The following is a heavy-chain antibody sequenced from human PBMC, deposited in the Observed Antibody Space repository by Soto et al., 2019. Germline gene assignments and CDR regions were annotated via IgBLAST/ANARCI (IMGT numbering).Heavy chain of an antibody. Sequence: GGSLRLSCAASGFTFSSYAMHWVRQAPGKGLEWVAVISYDGSNKYYADSVKGRFTISRDNSKNTLYLQMNSLRAEDTAAYYCARDRRAYYDFWSGYHNWFDPWGQGTLVTVSS. CDR3: ARDRRAYYDFWSGYHNWFDP. D-gene: IGHD3-3*01. V-gene: IGHV3-30-3*01. CDR1: GFTFSSYA. CDR2: ISYDGSNK. J-gene: IGHJ5*02.